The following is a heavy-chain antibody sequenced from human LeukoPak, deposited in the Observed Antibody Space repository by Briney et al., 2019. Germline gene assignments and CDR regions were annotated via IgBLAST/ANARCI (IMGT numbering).Heavy chain of an antibody. CDR3: ARGEDSSENFDY. V-gene: IGHV3-74*01. D-gene: IGHD3-22*01. CDR1: GFTFSSYW. J-gene: IGHJ4*02. Sequence: GGSLRLSCAASGFTFSSYWVHWVRHAPGKGLVWVSRILTDDGSSTNYADSVKARFTISRDNAKNTLYLQMNSLRAEDTAVYYCARGEDSSENFDYWGQGTLVTVSS. CDR2: ILTDDGSST.